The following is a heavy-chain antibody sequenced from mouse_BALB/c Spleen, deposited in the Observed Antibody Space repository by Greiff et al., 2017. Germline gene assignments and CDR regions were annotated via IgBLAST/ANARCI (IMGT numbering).Heavy chain of an antibody. J-gene: IGHJ2*01. Sequence: VKLVESGPELVKPGASVKMSCKASGYTFTDYVISWVKQRTGQGLEWIGEIYPGSGSTYYNEKFKGKATLTADKSSNTAYMQLSSLTSEDSAVYFCAMGGDYWGQGTTLTVSS. CDR3: AMGGDY. V-gene: IGHV1-77*01. CDR2: IYPGSGST. CDR1: GYTFTDYV.